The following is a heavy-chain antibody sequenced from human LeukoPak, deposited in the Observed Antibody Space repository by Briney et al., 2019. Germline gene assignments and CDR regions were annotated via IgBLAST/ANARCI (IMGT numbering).Heavy chain of an antibody. CDR2: ISGSGGST. Sequence: GSLRLSCAASGFTFSSYAMSWVRQAPGKGLEWVSAISGSGGSTYYADSVKGRFTISRDNSKNTLYLQMNSLRAEDTAVYYCAEGRFGESNAFDIWGQGTMVTVSS. J-gene: IGHJ3*02. V-gene: IGHV3-23*01. CDR3: AEGRFGESNAFDI. D-gene: IGHD3-10*01. CDR1: GFTFSSYA.